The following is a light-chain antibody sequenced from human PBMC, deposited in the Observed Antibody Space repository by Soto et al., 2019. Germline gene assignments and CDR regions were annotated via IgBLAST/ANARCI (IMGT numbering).Light chain of an antibody. V-gene: IGLV1-51*01. J-gene: IGLJ2*01. Sequence: QSVLTQPPSVSAAPGQKVTISCSGSTSNIGNNYLSWYQHLPGTAPKLLIYDNNQRPSGIPDRFSGSKSGTSAILGITGLQTGDEADYYCGTWDSSLSAVVFGGGTKLTGL. CDR1: TSNIGNNY. CDR2: DNN. CDR3: GTWDSSLSAVV.